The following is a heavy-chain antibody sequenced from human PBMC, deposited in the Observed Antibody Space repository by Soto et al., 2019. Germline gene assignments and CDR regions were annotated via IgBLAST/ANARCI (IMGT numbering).Heavy chain of an antibody. D-gene: IGHD3-3*01. V-gene: IGHV3-30*04. J-gene: IGHJ4*02. CDR2: ISNHVRGK. CDR1: GFTFTTYA. CDR3: ARDQCFGGGRSCYCCDF. Sequence: GGSLRISCAASGFTFTTYAIHWVRQAPGKGLERVAVISNHVRGKYYADSVKGRFTISRDNSKNTLYLQINSLRADCTVVYYCARDQCFGGGRSCYCCDFWGQATLGTV.